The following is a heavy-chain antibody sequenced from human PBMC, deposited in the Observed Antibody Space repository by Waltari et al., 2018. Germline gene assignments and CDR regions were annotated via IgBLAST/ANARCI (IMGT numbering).Heavy chain of an antibody. Sequence: QVQLQESGLGLLKPSETLSLTCTVSGGSISSYYWSWIRQPAGKGLEWIGRIYTSGSTNYNPSLKSRVTMSVDTSKNQFSLKLSSVTAADTAVYYCARDDPRGRAIFGVVPPVEYYMDVWGKGTTVTISS. D-gene: IGHD3-3*01. CDR1: GGSISSYY. V-gene: IGHV4-4*07. CDR2: IYTSGST. J-gene: IGHJ6*03. CDR3: ARDDPRGRAIFGVVPPVEYYMDV.